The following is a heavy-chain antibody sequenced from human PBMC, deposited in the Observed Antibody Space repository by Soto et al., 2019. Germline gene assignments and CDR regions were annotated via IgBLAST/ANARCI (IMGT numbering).Heavy chain of an antibody. Sequence: PGGSLRLSCAASGFTFSNAWMSWVRQAPGKGLEWVGRIKSKTDGGTTDYAAPVKGRFTISRDDSKNTLYLQMNSLKTEDTAVYYCTTDGVLAAAGGYYYYGMDVWGQGTTVTVSS. CDR1: GFTFSNAW. J-gene: IGHJ6*02. D-gene: IGHD6-13*01. CDR2: IKSKTDGGTT. CDR3: TTDGVLAAAGGYYYYGMDV. V-gene: IGHV3-15*01.